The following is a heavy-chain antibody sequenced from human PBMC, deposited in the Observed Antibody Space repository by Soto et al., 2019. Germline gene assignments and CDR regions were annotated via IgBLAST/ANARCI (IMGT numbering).Heavy chain of an antibody. Sequence: KSSETLSLTCAVSGGSISSSNWWSWVRQPPGKGLEWIGEIYHSGSTNYNPSLKSRVTISVDKSKNQFSLKLSSVTAADTAVYYCARDSPGLGATSFPFDIWGQGTMVTVSS. CDR1: GGSISSSNW. CDR2: IYHSGST. J-gene: IGHJ3*02. V-gene: IGHV4-4*02. D-gene: IGHD2-15*01. CDR3: ARDSPGLGATSFPFDI.